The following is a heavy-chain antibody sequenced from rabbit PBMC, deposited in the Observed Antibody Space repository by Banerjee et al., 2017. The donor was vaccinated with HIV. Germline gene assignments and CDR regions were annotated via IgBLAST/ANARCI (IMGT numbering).Heavy chain of an antibody. CDR3: ARSYTYGYAGYDL. CDR1: GFDFSSYY. Sequence: QLVESGGGLVQPGGSLTLSCKASGFDFSSYYMSWVRQAPGKGLEWIGIIYAGKGSTDYASWVNGRFTISSDNAQNTVDLQMNSLTAADTATYFCARSYTYGYAGYDLRGPGTLVTVS. V-gene: IGHV1S7*01. CDR2: IYAGKGST. D-gene: IGHD6-1*01. J-gene: IGHJ4*01.